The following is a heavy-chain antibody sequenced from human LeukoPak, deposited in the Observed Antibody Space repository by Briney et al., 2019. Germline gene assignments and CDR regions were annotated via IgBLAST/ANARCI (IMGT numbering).Heavy chain of an antibody. CDR1: GYSIAHGFF. CDR2: LYHSGTT. D-gene: IGHD5-18*01. V-gene: IGHV4-38-2*02. CDR3: ARHAPWNGVNTAMAWYYFDY. Sequence: PSETLSLTCTVSGYSIAHGFFWAWIRQPPGGGLEWIGSLYHSGTTYYNTSLKSRISTSVDTSKNQFSLKLRLVTAADTAVYYCARHAPWNGVNTAMAWYYFDYWGQGTLVTVSS. J-gene: IGHJ4*02.